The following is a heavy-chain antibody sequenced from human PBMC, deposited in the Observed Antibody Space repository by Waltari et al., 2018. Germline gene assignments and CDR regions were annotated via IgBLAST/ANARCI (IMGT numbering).Heavy chain of an antibody. CDR2: IGGRGVSS. D-gene: IGHD3-22*01. J-gene: IGHJ4*02. CDR3: AKRPARNYYTTTGYYPFDY. V-gene: IGHV3-23*01. Sequence: VRQAPGKGLQWVSSIGGRGVSSFYADSVKGRFTISRDNSKNTLYLQMNSLRAEDTAVYYCAKRPARNYYTTTGYYPFDYWGQGTLVTVSS.